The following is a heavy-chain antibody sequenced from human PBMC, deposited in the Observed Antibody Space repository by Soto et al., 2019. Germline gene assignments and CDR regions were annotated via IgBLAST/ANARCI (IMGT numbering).Heavy chain of an antibody. Sequence: SETLSLTCAVYGGSFSGYYWSWIRQPPGKGLEWIGEINHSGSTNYNPSLKSRVTISVDTSKNQFSLELSSLRSEDTAVYYCAADSSSYSATNLDYWGQGTLVTVSS. J-gene: IGHJ4*02. V-gene: IGHV4-34*01. CDR1: GGSFSGYY. CDR3: AADSSSYSATNLDY. CDR2: INHSGST. D-gene: IGHD6-25*01.